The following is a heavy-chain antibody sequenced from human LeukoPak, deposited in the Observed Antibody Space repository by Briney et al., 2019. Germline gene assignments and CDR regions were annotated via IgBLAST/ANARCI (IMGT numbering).Heavy chain of an antibody. V-gene: IGHV3-21*04. D-gene: IGHD3-16*01. J-gene: IGHJ5*02. CDR3: AKDDNYIRFLS. CDR1: GFTFSTYS. CDR2: ISSGGMWI. Sequence: GGSLRLSCAASGFTFSTYSMNWVRQAPGKGLEWLSSISSGGMWIYYADSLKGRFTISRDNAKNSLYLQMKSLRAEDTAVYYCAKDDNYIRFLSWGQGTLVTVSS.